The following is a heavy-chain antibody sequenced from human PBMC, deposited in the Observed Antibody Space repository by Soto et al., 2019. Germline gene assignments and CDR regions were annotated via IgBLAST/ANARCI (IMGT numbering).Heavy chain of an antibody. CDR1: GGTFSGYV. CDR2: FVPLFGTT. D-gene: IGHD3-10*02. Sequence: QLVQTGSEVKKPGSSVKVSCQASGGTFSGYVVTWGRQAPGQGLEWMGEFVPLFGTTNYAQRFSGRITITAEESTSTAYMELRTLRSDDTSVYYCATHGLVVSSPPYVDTWGQGTLVTVSS. CDR3: ATHGLVVSSPPYVDT. V-gene: IGHV1-69*01. J-gene: IGHJ5*02.